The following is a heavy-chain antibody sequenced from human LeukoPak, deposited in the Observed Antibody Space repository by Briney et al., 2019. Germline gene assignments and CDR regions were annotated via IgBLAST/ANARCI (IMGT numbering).Heavy chain of an antibody. D-gene: IGHD3-10*01. Sequence: ASVKVSCKTFGFSFSTFYIHWLRRAPGQGLEWMGIIHPNGFITSYAQRFKGRVSMTRDPSRSTVYMELNSLIFDDPAVYYCARTRSSSGYLDVWGTGTTVTVSS. V-gene: IGHV1-46*01. CDR3: ARTRSSSGYLDV. CDR1: GFSFSTFY. J-gene: IGHJ6*03. CDR2: IHPNGFIT.